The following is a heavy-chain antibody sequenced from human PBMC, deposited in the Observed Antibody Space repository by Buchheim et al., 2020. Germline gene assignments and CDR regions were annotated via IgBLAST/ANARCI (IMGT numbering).Heavy chain of an antibody. V-gene: IGHV3-74*01. CDR1: GFIFSSYW. CDR2: INTDGSGM. D-gene: IGHD1-26*01. J-gene: IGHJ5*02. CDR3: VRDRGSWRFDP. Sequence: EVQLVESGGGLVQPGGSLRLSCEVSGFIFSSYWMHWVRQAPGKGLVWVSRINTDGSGMSYADSVKGRFTISRDNAKNTLYLQMNSLRLEDTAVYYCVRDRGSWRFDPWGQGTL.